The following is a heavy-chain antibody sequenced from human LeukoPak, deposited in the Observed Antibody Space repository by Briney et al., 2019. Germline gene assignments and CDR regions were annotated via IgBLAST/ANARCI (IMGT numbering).Heavy chain of an antibody. J-gene: IGHJ4*02. CDR2: INQDGREK. CDR1: GFTFSSYW. V-gene: IGHV3-7*01. Sequence: PGGSLTLSCTVSGFTFSSYWMTWVRQVPGKGLQWVANINQDGREKYYMDSMKGRLNISRDNTENSGFLQLTSLRPEDTGIYFCAKGRDYGDFWGQGTLVAVSS. CDR3: AKGRDYGDF.